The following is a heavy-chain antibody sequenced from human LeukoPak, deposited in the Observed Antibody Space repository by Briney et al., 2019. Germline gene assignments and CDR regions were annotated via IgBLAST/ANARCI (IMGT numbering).Heavy chain of an antibody. J-gene: IGHJ4*02. CDR3: ARDPGYTRSWCVDY. CDR2: IYADETT. V-gene: IGHV4-4*07. CDR1: GGSIRSYY. Sequence: SETLSLTCTASGGSIRSYYWSWIRQPAGKGLEWIGRIYADETTNYNPSLRGRVTMSVDTSKNQFSLKLSSVTAADTAVYYCARDPGYTRSWCVDYWGQGTPVTVSS. D-gene: IGHD6-13*01.